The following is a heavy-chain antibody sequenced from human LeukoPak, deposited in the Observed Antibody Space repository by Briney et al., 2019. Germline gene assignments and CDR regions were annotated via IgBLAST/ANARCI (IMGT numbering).Heavy chain of an antibody. D-gene: IGHD3-16*01. CDR3: VRDHVSPGLSNWFDP. CDR1: DSISTNGYY. Sequence: SETLSLTCTVDSISTNGYYWGWIRQPPGKGLEWIGSIHYTGSTYYNPSLESRVTVSVDTSKNQFSLKLSSVTASDTAMYYCVRDHVSPGLSNWFDPWGQGTLVTVSS. V-gene: IGHV4-39*02. J-gene: IGHJ5*02. CDR2: IHYTGST.